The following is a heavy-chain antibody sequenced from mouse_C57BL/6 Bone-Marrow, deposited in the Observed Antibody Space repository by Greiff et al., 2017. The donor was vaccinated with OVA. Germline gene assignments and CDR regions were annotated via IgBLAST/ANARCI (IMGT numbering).Heavy chain of an antibody. Sequence: VQLKESGGGLVQPGGSLKLSCAASGFTFSDYGMAWVRQAPRKGPEWVAFISTLACGIYYADTVTGRFTLSREKAKNTLYLEMSSLRSEDTAMYYGARTYDYGSSPWFAYWGQGTLVTVSA. CDR2: ISTLACGI. V-gene: IGHV5-15*01. CDR1: GFTFSDYG. CDR3: ARTYDYGSSPWFAY. D-gene: IGHD1-1*01. J-gene: IGHJ3*01.